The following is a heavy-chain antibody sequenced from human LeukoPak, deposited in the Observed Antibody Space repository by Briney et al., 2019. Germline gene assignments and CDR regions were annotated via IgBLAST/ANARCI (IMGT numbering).Heavy chain of an antibody. CDR3: AKDRGVADYDNWFDP. CDR1: GFTFSSYA. D-gene: IGHD3-10*01. Sequence: GGSLRLSCAASGFTFSSYAMIWVRQTPGKGLEWVSAISGSGGSTYYADSVKGRFTISRDNSKNTLYLQMNSLRAEDTAVYYCAKDRGVADYDNWFDPWGQGTLVTVSS. V-gene: IGHV3-23*01. CDR2: ISGSGGST. J-gene: IGHJ5*02.